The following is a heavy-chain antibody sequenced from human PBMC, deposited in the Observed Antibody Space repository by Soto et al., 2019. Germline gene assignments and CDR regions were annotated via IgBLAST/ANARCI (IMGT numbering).Heavy chain of an antibody. D-gene: IGHD6-6*01. CDR3: ARAPNPYSSSSGWFDP. CDR1: GYTFTGYY. Sequence: VASVKVSCKAPGYTFTGYYMHWVRQAPGQGLEWMGWINPNSGGTNYAQKFQGRVTMTRDTSISTAYMELSRLRSDDTAVYYCARAPNPYSSSSGWFDPWGQGTLVTVSS. V-gene: IGHV1-2*02. CDR2: INPNSGGT. J-gene: IGHJ5*02.